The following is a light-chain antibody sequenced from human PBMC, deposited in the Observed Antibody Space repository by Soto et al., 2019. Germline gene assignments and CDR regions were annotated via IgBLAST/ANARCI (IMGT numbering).Light chain of an antibody. CDR1: SSDVGGYNY. Sequence: SALTHPRSVSGSPGQSVTISCTGTSSDVGGYNYVSWYQQHPGKAPKLIIYEVSNRPSGVYNRFSGSKSGNTDSLNISGLQAEDEADYYCTSYTSSRENNGFGNGGKVTDL. J-gene: IGLJ1*01. CDR3: TSYTSSRENNG. CDR2: EVS. V-gene: IGLV2-14*01.